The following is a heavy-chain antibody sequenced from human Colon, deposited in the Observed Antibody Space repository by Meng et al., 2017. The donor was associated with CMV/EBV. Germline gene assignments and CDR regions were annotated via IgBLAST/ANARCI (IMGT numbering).Heavy chain of an antibody. J-gene: IGHJ4*02. V-gene: IGHV2-5*02. CDR2: IYWDDDK. D-gene: IGHD2-2*01. CDR1: GFSLNTYEVG. Sequence: QITCNESGPTPVKPTQTLTLTCTFAGFSLNTYEVGVGWFRQPPGKAPEWLALIYWDDDKRYRSSLGNRLTLTHDASKNQVVLTMTDMDPVDTATYYCAHKSLPAAFFDYWSQGTLVTVSS. CDR3: AHKSLPAAFFDY.